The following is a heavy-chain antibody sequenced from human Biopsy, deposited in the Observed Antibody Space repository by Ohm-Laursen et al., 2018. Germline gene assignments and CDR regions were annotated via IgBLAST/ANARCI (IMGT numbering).Heavy chain of an antibody. Sequence: SSVVSCKVPGGTFSNYGVNWVRQAPGQGLEWLGGNIPILGTGNYAQKFQDRVTVAADTSTSTATMELRSLRSDDTAVYYCATKLTGYFHHWGQGTLVIVSS. CDR2: NIPILGTG. CDR3: ATKLTGYFHH. CDR1: GGTFSNYG. V-gene: IGHV1-69*06. D-gene: IGHD3-9*01. J-gene: IGHJ1*01.